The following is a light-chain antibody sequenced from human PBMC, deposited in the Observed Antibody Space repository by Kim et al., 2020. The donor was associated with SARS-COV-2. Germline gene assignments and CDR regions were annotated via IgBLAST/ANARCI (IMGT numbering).Light chain of an antibody. J-gene: IGLJ2*01. Sequence: SYELTQPPSVSVSPGQTASITCSGDKLGDKYACCYQQKPGQSPVLVFYQDSKRPSGTPGRFSGSNSGNTATLTISGTQAMDEADYYCRAGDGSPWVFGGG. V-gene: IGLV3-1*01. CDR1: KLGDKY. CDR2: QDS. CDR3: RAGDGSPWV.